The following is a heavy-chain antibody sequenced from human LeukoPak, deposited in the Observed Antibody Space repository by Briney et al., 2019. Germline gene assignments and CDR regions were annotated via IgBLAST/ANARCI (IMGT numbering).Heavy chain of an antibody. CDR2: INSDGRMT. V-gene: IGHV3-74*01. D-gene: IGHD3-22*01. CDR3: ARVGSTDSPHAFDI. Sequence: SGGSLRVSCAASGFSFSSYWMDWVRQAPGKGLVCFSGINSDGRMTRYAESVKGRFTISRDNARNTLYLQMNTLRAEDTAVYYCARVGSTDSPHAFDIWGQGTTVTVSS. J-gene: IGHJ3*02. CDR1: GFSFSSYW.